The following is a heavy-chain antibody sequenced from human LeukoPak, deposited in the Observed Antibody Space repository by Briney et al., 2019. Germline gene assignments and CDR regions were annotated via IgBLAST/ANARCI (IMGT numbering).Heavy chain of an antibody. CDR3: AKDLKAYSGNYALDY. D-gene: IGHD1-26*01. CDR2: ISVSGGST. CDR1: GFTFSSYA. Sequence: GGSLRLSCAASGFTFSSYAMTWVRQAPGKGLEWVSGISVSGGSTYYADSVKGRFTTSRDNSKNTLYLQMNSVRDEDTAVYYCAKDLKAYSGNYALDYWGQGTLVTVSS. J-gene: IGHJ4*02. V-gene: IGHV3-23*01.